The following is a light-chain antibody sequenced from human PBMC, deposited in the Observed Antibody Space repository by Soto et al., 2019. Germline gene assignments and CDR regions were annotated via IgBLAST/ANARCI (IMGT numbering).Light chain of an antibody. J-gene: IGKJ2*01. CDR2: LAS. Sequence: DIQMTQSPSSLSASVGDRVTITCRASQYISTYLNWYQQKPGKAPKLLIYLASTLHSGVPSRFSGTGSGTDFTLTISSLQPEDFATYYCQQRYSTPPDTFGQGTKLEIK. CDR3: QQRYSTPPDT. V-gene: IGKV1-39*01. CDR1: QYISTY.